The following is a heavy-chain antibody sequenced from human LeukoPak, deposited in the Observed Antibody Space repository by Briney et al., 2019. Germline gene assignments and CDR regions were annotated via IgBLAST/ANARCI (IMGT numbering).Heavy chain of an antibody. CDR3: ARRGDGYNYPHFDY. CDR2: IYYSGST. V-gene: IGHV4-39*01. J-gene: IGHJ4*02. D-gene: IGHD5-24*01. Sequence: SETLSLTCTVSGGSISSSNYYWGWIRQPPGKGLEWIGSIYYSGSTYYNPSLKSRVTLSVDTSKNQFSLKLSSVTAADTAVYYCARRGDGYNYPHFDYWGQGTLVTVSS. CDR1: GGSISSSNYY.